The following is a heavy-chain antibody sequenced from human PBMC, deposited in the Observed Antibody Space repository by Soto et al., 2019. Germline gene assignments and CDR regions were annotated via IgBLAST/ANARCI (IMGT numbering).Heavy chain of an antibody. Sequence: QVQLVQSGAEVKKPGSSVKVSCKASGGTFSSYTISWVRQAPGHGLEWMGRIIPILDIANYAQKFQARVTITADKSTSKAYMELSSLRSEDTAVYYCARDRYIAAAGHTLDYWGQGTLVTVSS. CDR3: ARDRYIAAAGHTLDY. CDR2: IIPILDIA. D-gene: IGHD6-13*01. CDR1: GGTFSSYT. V-gene: IGHV1-69*02. J-gene: IGHJ4*02.